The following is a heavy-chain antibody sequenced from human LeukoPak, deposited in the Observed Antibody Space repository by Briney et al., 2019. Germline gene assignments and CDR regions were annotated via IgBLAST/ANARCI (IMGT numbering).Heavy chain of an antibody. Sequence: SETLSLTCGVSGYSISSGYYWGWIRQPPGKGLEWIGSIYHSGSTYYNPSLKSRVTISVDTSKNQFSLKLSTVTAADTAVYYCARIRFRKPLRSPYYFDYWGQGTLVTVSS. V-gene: IGHV4-38-2*01. D-gene: IGHD1-14*01. CDR1: GYSISSGYY. CDR2: IYHSGST. J-gene: IGHJ4*02. CDR3: ARIRFRKPLRSPYYFDY.